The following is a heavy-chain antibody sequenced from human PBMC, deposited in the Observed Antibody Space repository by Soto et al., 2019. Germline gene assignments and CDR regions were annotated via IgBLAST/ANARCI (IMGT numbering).Heavy chain of an antibody. CDR2: IYYSGST. Sequence: SETLSLTCTVSGGSISSSSYYWGWIRQPPGKGLEWIGSIYYSGSTYYNPSLKSRVTISVDTSKNQFSLKLSSVTAADTAVYYCARHSKRVGRVVPAAHAVFWWDYRGQGTLVTVSS. V-gene: IGHV4-39*01. D-gene: IGHD2-2*01. J-gene: IGHJ4*02. CDR1: GGSISSSSYY. CDR3: ARHSKRVGRVVPAAHAVFWWDY.